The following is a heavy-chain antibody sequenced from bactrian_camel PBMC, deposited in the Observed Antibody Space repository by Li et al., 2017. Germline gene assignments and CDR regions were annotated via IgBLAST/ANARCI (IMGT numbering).Heavy chain of an antibody. Sequence: QVQLVESGGGSVRPGGSLRLSCTAYGDNYNFNCMGWSREAPGKKRERVASIASDGTISYKDSVKGRFTISKDNARNTLYLQMNSLKPEDTAMYYCAADAKAVAPWNWVGGYNYWGQGTQVTVS. D-gene: IGHD5*01. CDR2: IASDGTI. CDR1: GDNYNFNC. CDR3: AADAKAVAPWNWVGGYNY. J-gene: IGHJ4*01. V-gene: IGHV3S53*01.